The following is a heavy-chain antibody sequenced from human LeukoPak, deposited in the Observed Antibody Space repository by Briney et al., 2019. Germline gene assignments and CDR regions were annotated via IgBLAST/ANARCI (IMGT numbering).Heavy chain of an antibody. V-gene: IGHV4-38-2*02. Sequence: SETLSLTCTVSGYSISSGYYWGWIRQPPGKGLEWIGSIYHSGSTYYNPSLKSRVTISVDTSKNQFSLKLSSVTAADTAVYYCARVYDSSGYPTFDPWGQGTLVTVSS. J-gene: IGHJ5*02. CDR3: ARVYDSSGYPTFDP. CDR2: IYHSGST. D-gene: IGHD3-22*01. CDR1: GYSISSGYY.